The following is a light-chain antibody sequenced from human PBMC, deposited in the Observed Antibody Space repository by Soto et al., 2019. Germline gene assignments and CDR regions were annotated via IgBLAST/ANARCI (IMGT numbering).Light chain of an antibody. CDR1: KSVLDRSTNKNY. CDR3: HQYNTSPQT. J-gene: IGKJ1*01. Sequence: DIVLTQSPDSLAVSLGERATISCKSSKSVLDRSTNKNYLAGYQQKPGQPPKMLIYWASTRESGVPDRFSGSGSVTDFTLTISGLQSEDVAVYYCHQYNTSPQTFGQGTTVEIK. V-gene: IGKV4-1*01. CDR2: WAS.